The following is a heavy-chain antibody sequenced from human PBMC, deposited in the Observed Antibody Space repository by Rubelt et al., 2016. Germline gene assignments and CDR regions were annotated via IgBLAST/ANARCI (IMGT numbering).Heavy chain of an antibody. D-gene: IGHD1-26*01. Sequence: QVQLVQSGAEVKKPGSSVKVSCKASGGTFSSYAISWVRQAPGQGLEWLGGIIPIFGTANYAQKLQGRITIATDESTSTADMERSSRSTEDTAVYNCARGSGSYTFDYWGQGTLGTVSS. CDR1: GGTFSSYA. J-gene: IGHJ4*02. CDR2: IIPIFGTA. CDR3: ARGSGSYTFDY. V-gene: IGHV1-69*01.